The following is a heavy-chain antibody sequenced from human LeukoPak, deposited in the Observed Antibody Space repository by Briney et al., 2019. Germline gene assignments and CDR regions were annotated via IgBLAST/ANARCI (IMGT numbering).Heavy chain of an antibody. J-gene: IGHJ4*02. CDR1: GGSISSSSYY. CDR2: IYYSGST. CDR3: ARDWAYYGSE. Sequence: SETLSLTCTVSGGSISSSSYYWGWIRQPPGKGLEWIGSIYYSGSTYYNPSLKSRVTISVDTSKNQFSLKLSSVTAADTAVYYCARDWAYYGSEWGQGTLVTVSS. V-gene: IGHV4-39*07. D-gene: IGHD3-10*01.